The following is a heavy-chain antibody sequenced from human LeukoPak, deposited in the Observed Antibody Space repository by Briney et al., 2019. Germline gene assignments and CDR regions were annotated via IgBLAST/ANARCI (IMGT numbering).Heavy chain of an antibody. Sequence: GGSLRLSCAASGFTFTNYAMSWVRQAPGKGLEWVSAISGSGGSTYYADSVKGRFTISRDNSKNTLYLQMNSLRAEDTAVYYCAKSRAARHGHVQWGQGTLVTVSS. V-gene: IGHV3-23*01. J-gene: IGHJ4*02. CDR2: ISGSGGST. CDR1: GFTFTNYA. D-gene: IGHD6-6*01. CDR3: AKSRAARHGHVQ.